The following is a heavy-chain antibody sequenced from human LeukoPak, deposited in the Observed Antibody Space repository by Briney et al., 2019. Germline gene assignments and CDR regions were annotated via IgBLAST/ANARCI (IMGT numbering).Heavy chain of an antibody. Sequence: GESLKISCKGSGYSFTNYWIGWVRQVPGKDREWMGIIYPSDSDTRYSPSFQGQVTISADKSISTAYLQWSSLKASDTAMYYCARPPKCSGGSCYSLDWYAFDIWGQGTMVTVSS. CDR2: IYPSDSDT. CDR1: GYSFTNYW. CDR3: ARPPKCSGGSCYSLDWYAFDI. V-gene: IGHV5-51*01. D-gene: IGHD2-15*01. J-gene: IGHJ3*02.